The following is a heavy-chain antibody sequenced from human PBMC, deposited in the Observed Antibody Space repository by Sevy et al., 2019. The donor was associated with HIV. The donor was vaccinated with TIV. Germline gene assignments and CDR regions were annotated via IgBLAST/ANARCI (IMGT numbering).Heavy chain of an antibody. J-gene: IGHJ4*02. Sequence: GGSLRLSCAASGFTFRTFAMSWVRQAPGKGLQWVSSIGDTGTSTYYADSVEGRFTISRDNSKKTLYLQMNSLRAEDTALYYRAKYAGDFPHFAYWGQGPLVTVSS. CDR1: GFTFRTFA. V-gene: IGHV3-23*01. CDR2: IGDTGTST. CDR3: AKYAGDFPHFAY. D-gene: IGHD7-27*01.